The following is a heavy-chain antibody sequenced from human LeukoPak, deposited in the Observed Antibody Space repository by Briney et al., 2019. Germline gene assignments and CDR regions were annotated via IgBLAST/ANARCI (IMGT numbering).Heavy chain of an antibody. CDR1: GFTVSSNY. D-gene: IGHD3-9*01. CDR2: IYSSGST. Sequence: GGSLRLSCAASGFTVSSNYMSWVRQAPGKGLEWVSIIYSSGSTYYADSVKGRFTISRDNSKNTVYLHMNSLRAEDTAVYYCARDLYDILTGWGLFAFDIWGQGTMVTVSS. J-gene: IGHJ3*02. CDR3: ARDLYDILTGWGLFAFDI. V-gene: IGHV3-66*01.